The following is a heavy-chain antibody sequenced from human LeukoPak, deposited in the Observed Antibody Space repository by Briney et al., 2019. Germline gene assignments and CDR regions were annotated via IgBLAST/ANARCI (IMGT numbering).Heavy chain of an antibody. V-gene: IGHV4-39*01. Sequence: SETLSLTCTVSGGSISSSSYYWGWIRQPPGKGLEWIGSIYYSGSTYYNPSLKSRVTISVDTSKNQFSLKLSSVTAADTAVYYCARHTFHGRSSTSCYTWWFDPWGQGTLVTVSS. D-gene: IGHD2-2*02. J-gene: IGHJ5*02. CDR3: ARHTFHGRSSTSCYTWWFDP. CDR2: IYYSGST. CDR1: GGSISSSSYY.